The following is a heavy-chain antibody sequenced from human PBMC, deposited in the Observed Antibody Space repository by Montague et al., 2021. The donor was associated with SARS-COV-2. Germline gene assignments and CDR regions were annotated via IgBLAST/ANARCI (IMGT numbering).Heavy chain of an antibody. V-gene: IGHV3-30*18. D-gene: IGHD2-2*01. CDR1: GFTFSSYG. Sequence: SLRLSCAASGFTFSSYGIHWVRQAPGKGLEWVAVISYDGSNKHYADSVKGRFTISRDNSKNTLYLQMNSLRAEDTAVYYCAKDQGDCSSSRCFRGWTYYYYGMDVWGQGTTVTV. CDR3: AKDQGDCSSSRCFRGWTYYYYGMDV. CDR2: ISYDGSNK. J-gene: IGHJ6*02.